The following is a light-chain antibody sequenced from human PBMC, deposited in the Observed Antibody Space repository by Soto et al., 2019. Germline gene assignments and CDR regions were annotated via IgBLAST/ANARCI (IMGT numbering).Light chain of an antibody. CDR1: FNDVGGYNY. CDR3: SSYVGNNNLV. J-gene: IGLJ3*02. Sequence: QSALTQPPSAYGSPGQSVTISCTGTFNDVGGYNYVSWYQQHPGKAPKVIIYEVYKRPSGVPDRFSGSKSGKTASLTVSGLQADDEADYYCSSYVGNNNLVFGGGTKLTVL. CDR2: EVY. V-gene: IGLV2-8*01.